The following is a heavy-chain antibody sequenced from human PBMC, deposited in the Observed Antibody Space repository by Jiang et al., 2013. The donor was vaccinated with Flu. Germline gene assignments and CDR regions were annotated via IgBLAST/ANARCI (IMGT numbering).Heavy chain of an antibody. CDR1: GGSFSGYY. CDR3: ARRDSDCFDY. D-gene: IGHD2-21*01. CDR2: INHSGST. J-gene: IGHJ4*02. Sequence: LLKPSETLSLTCAVYGGSFSGYYWSWIRQPPGKGLEWIGEINHSGSTNYNPSLKSRVTISVDTSKNQFSLKLSSVTAADTAVYYCARRDSDCFDYWGQGTLVTVSS. V-gene: IGHV4-34*01.